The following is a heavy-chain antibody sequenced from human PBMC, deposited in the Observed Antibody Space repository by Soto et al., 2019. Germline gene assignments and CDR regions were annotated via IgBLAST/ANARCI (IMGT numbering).Heavy chain of an antibody. D-gene: IGHD3-10*02. CDR1: AFPFGVYW. J-gene: IGHJ4*01. CDR2: IKLDASEK. V-gene: IGHV3-7*03. Sequence: PGRFPSLSCAASAFPFGVYWISWFRPTPVKWLEWLATIKLDASEKKYVDSVKGRFTLSRDNAKNSLYLQMDSLRVEDTAVYYCALYSGHRSGASVNRFLAYWGPGNMVTGSS. CDR3: ALYSGHRSGASVNRFLAY.